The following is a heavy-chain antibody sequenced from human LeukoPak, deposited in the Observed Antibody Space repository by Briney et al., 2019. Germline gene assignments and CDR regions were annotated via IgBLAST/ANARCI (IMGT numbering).Heavy chain of an antibody. CDR3: ARGWVHYYGSGSYYFDY. V-gene: IGHV4-59*12. Sequence: SETLSLTCTVSGGSISSYYWSWIRQPPGKGLEWIGYIYYSGSTNYNPSLKSRVTISVDTSKNQFSLKLSSVTAADTAVYYCARGWVHYYGSGSYYFDYRGQGTLVTVSS. CDR2: IYYSGST. J-gene: IGHJ4*02. D-gene: IGHD3-10*01. CDR1: GGSISSYY.